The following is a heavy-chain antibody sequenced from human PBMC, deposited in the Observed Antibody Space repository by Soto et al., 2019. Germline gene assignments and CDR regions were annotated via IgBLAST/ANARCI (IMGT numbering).Heavy chain of an antibody. CDR3: ARDGQTPGIAAAGNDY. CDR2: IWYDGSNK. D-gene: IGHD6-13*01. V-gene: IGHV3-33*01. J-gene: IGHJ4*02. Sequence: GGPLRLSCAASGFTFSSYGMHWVRQAPGKGLEWVAVIWYDGSNKYYADSVKGRFTISRDNSKNTLYLQMNSLRAEDTAVYYCARDGQTPGIAAAGNDYWGKGTLVTVSS. CDR1: GFTFSSYG.